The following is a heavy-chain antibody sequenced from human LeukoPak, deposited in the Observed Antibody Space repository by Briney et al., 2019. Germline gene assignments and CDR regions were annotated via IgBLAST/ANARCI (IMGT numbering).Heavy chain of an antibody. CDR3: ARGRVGQWLVDAFDI. V-gene: IGHV3-21*01. D-gene: IGHD6-19*01. CDR1: GFTFSSYS. J-gene: IGHJ3*02. Sequence: AGGSLRLSCAASGFTFSSYSVNWVRQAPGKGLEWVSSISSSSIYIYYADSLKGRFTISRNNAKNSLYLHIDSLRAEDTAVYYCARGRVGQWLVDAFDIWGQGTMVTVSS. CDR2: ISSSSIYI.